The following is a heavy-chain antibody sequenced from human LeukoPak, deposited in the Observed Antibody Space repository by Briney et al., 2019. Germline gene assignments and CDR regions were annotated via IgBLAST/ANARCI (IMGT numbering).Heavy chain of an antibody. D-gene: IGHD6-19*01. Sequence: SQTLSLTCTVSGGSISSGDYYWSWIPQPPGKGLEWIGYIYYSGSTYYNPSLKSRVTISVDTSKNQFSLKLSSVTAADTAVYYCASSYSSGWYYFDYWGQGTLVTVSS. CDR2: IYYSGST. CDR3: ASSYSSGWYYFDY. CDR1: GGSISSGDYY. J-gene: IGHJ4*02. V-gene: IGHV4-30-4*08.